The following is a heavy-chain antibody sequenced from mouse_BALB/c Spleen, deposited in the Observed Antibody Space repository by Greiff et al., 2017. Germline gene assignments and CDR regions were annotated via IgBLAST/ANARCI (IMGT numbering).Heavy chain of an antibody. CDR2: IRLKSNNYAT. D-gene: IGHD4-1*01. V-gene: IGHV6-6*02. CDR1: GFTFSNYW. J-gene: IGHJ2*01. Sequence: EVQRVESGGGLVQPGGSMKLSCVASGFTFSNYWMNWVRQSPEKGLEWVAEIRLKSNNYATHYAESVKGRFTISRDDSKSSVYLQMNNLRAEDTGIYYCTSWDFDYWGQGTTLTVSS. CDR3: TSWDFDY.